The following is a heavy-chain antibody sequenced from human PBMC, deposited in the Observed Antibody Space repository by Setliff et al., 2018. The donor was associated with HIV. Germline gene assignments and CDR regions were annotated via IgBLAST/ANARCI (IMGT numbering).Heavy chain of an antibody. CDR1: GYTFTTYA. CDR2: INAGNGNT. V-gene: IGHV1-3*01. CDR3: ARPYYDSSGYYLGY. J-gene: IGHJ4*02. D-gene: IGHD3-22*01. Sequence: WASVKVSCKASGYTFTTYAMHWVRQAPGQRLEWMGWINAGNGNTKYSQKFQGRVTITRDTSASTAYMELSSLRSEDTAVYYCARPYYDSSGYYLGYWGQGTLVTVSS.